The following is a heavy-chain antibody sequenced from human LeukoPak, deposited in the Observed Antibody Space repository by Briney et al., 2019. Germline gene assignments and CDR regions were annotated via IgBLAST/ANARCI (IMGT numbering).Heavy chain of an antibody. D-gene: IGHD5-24*01. J-gene: IGHJ4*02. Sequence: GGSLRLSCETAGFTFSSYVMHWVRRTPGKGLVWVSRISHDGIISYADSVKGRSTISRDNAKNTLILQMNSLGVEDTAVYYCARDWVYKIDYWGRGTLVTVSS. CDR1: GFTFSSYV. V-gene: IGHV3-74*01. CDR3: ARDWVYKIDY. CDR2: ISHDGII.